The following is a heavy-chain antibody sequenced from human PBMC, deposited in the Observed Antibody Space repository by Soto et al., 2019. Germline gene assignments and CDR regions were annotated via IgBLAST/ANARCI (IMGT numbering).Heavy chain of an antibody. CDR1: GFSFSSYP. Sequence: PGGSLRLSCAASGFSFSSYPMHWVRQAPGKGLEWVAVISYDGSNTYYADSVKGRFTIARDYSKNTLYLQMTSLRVEDTAVYYCAREGENHFDGSGHFFAFDVWGQGTMVTVSS. CDR3: AREGENHFDGSGHFFAFDV. J-gene: IGHJ3*01. D-gene: IGHD3-22*01. V-gene: IGHV3-30-3*01. CDR2: ISYDGSNT.